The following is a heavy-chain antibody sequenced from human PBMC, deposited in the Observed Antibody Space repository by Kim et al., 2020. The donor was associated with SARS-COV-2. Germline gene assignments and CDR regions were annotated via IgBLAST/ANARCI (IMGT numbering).Heavy chain of an antibody. D-gene: IGHD3-22*01. CDR3: ARGSWGVVAQFDP. J-gene: IGHJ5*02. V-gene: IGHV4-34*01. Sequence: YNPSLKRRVTISVATSKNQFSLKLSSVTAADTAVYYCARGSWGVVAQFDPWGQGTLVTVSS.